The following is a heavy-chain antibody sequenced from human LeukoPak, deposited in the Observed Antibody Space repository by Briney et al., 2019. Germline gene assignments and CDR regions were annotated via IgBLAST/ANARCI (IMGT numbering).Heavy chain of an antibody. D-gene: IGHD3-22*01. V-gene: IGHV2-5*02. CDR2: IYWDDDR. Sequence: SGPTLVNPTQTLTLTCTFSGFSLNTRGVGVGWIRQPPGRALEWLALIYWDDDRRYSPSLKSRLTITKDTSRNQVVLTMSNMDPVDTATYFCAHRKNYYDSSVFDNWGQGTLVTVSS. CDR1: GFSLNTRGVG. CDR3: AHRKNYYDSSVFDN. J-gene: IGHJ4*02.